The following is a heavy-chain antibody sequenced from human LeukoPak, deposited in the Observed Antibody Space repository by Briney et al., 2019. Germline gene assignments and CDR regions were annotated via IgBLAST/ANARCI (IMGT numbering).Heavy chain of an antibody. CDR1: GFTFSNYG. V-gene: IGHV3-23*01. Sequence: GGSLRLSCAASGFTFSNYGMSWVRQAPGKGLEWVSGIGSSGGSRYYADSVKGRFTSSRDNAKNTLYLQMNSLRAEDTAVYYCARGGGYSYGSFDYWGQGTLVTVSS. D-gene: IGHD5-18*01. CDR2: IGSSGGSR. J-gene: IGHJ4*02. CDR3: ARGGGYSYGSFDY.